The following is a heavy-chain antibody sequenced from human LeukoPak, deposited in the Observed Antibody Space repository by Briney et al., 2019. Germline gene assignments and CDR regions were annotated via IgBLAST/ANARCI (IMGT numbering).Heavy chain of an antibody. CDR1: GYTFTGYY. J-gene: IGHJ4*02. CDR2: INPNSGGT. V-gene: IGHV1-2*06. Sequence: ASVKVSCKASGYTFTGYYMHWVRQAPGQGLEWMGRINPNSGGTNHAQKFQGRVTMTRDTSISTAYMELSRLRSDDTAVYYCARDRALDTAMVHAIGYWGQGTLVTVSS. D-gene: IGHD5-18*01. CDR3: ARDRALDTAMVHAIGY.